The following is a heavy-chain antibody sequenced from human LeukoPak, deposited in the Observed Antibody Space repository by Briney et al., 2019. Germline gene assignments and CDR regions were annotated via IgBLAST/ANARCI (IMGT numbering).Heavy chain of an antibody. V-gene: IGHV4-38-2*01. CDR2: IYHSGST. CDR1: GGSFSGYY. D-gene: IGHD3-3*01. Sequence: SETLSLTCAVYGGSFSGYYWGWIRQPPGKGLEWIGSIYHSGSTYYNPSLKSRVTISVDTSKNQFSLKLSSVTAADTAVYYCARVTIPDYDFWSGYWQTNYYYYMDVWGKGTTVTVSS. J-gene: IGHJ6*03. CDR3: ARVTIPDYDFWSGYWQTNYYYYMDV.